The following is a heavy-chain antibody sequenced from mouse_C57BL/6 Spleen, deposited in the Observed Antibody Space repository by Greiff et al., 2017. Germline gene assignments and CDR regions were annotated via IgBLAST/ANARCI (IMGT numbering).Heavy chain of an antibody. D-gene: IGHD1-1*01. Sequence: QVQLQQSGAELVRPGTSVKVSCKASGYAFTNYLIEWVKQRPGQGLEWIGVINPGSGGTNYNEKFKGKATLTADKSSSTAYMQLSSLTSEDSAVDFCARSYGGDAMDYWGQGTSVTVSS. V-gene: IGHV1-54*01. CDR3: ARSYGGDAMDY. CDR1: GYAFTNYL. CDR2: INPGSGGT. J-gene: IGHJ4*01.